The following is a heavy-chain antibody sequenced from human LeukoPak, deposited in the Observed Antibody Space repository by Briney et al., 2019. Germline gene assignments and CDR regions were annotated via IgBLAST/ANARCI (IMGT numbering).Heavy chain of an antibody. CDR3: ARLSPGYYDSSLP. CDR2: IQPGNPEI. CDR1: EYSFTSYW. Sequence: GESLKISCKASEYSFTSYWIGWVRQMPGKGLEWVGNIQPGNPEIRYSPSFQGQVTLSADKSISTAYLQWSSLKASDTAMYYCARLSPGYYDSSLPWGQGTLVTVSS. D-gene: IGHD3-22*01. J-gene: IGHJ5*02. V-gene: IGHV5-51*01.